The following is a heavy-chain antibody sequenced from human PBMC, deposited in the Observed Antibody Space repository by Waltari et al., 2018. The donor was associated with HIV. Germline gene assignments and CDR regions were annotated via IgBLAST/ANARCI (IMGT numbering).Heavy chain of an antibody. CDR3: ANYGYYYYYGMDV. J-gene: IGHJ6*02. CDR2: IYYSGST. Sequence: QLQLQESGPGLVKPSETLSLTCTVSGGSISSSSYYWGWIRQPPGKGLEWIGSIYYSGSTYYNPSLKSRVTISVDTSKNQFSLKLSSVTAADTAVYYCANYGYYYYYGMDVWGQGTTVTVSS. CDR1: GGSISSSSYY. V-gene: IGHV4-39*07. D-gene: IGHD4-17*01.